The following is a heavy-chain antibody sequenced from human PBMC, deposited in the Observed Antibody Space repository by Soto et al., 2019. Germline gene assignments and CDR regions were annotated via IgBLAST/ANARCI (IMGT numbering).Heavy chain of an antibody. CDR3: ARVFDYWSGFYVY. Sequence: SETLSLTCTVSADSMTSHYWSWIRQPAGKGLEWIGRVYAAGNTNYNPSLTGRVTMSIDTSKKQFSLRMTSLTAAGTAVYFCARVFDYWSGFYVYWGQGMLVTVSS. CDR2: VYAAGNT. V-gene: IGHV4-4*07. CDR1: ADSMTSHY. J-gene: IGHJ4*02. D-gene: IGHD3-3*01.